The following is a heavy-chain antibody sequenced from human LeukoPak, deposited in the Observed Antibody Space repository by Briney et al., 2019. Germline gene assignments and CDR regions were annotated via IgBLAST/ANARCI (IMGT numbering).Heavy chain of an antibody. CDR3: ARASFPGYSSSWYQDY. D-gene: IGHD6-13*01. CDR2: IWYDGSNK. V-gene: IGHV3-33*01. Sequence: PGGSLRLSCAASGFTFSSYGMHWVRQAPGKGLEWVAVIWYDGSNKYYADSVKGRFTISRDNSKNTLYLQMNSLRAEDTAVYYCARASFPGYSSSWYQDYWGQGTLVTVSS. CDR1: GFTFSSYG. J-gene: IGHJ4*02.